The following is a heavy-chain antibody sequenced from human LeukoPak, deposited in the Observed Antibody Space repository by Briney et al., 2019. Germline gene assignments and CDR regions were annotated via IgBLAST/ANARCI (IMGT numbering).Heavy chain of an antibody. Sequence: WGSLRLSCAASGFSFGGYTMHWVRQAPGKGLEWVSLISWNGYSTSYGDSVKGRFTISRDNNKNSLYLQMNSLRTEDTALYYCARDSSGSLDYWGQGTLVTVSS. CDR2: ISWNGYST. CDR3: ARDSSGSLDY. D-gene: IGHD1-26*01. J-gene: IGHJ4*02. CDR1: GFSFGGYT. V-gene: IGHV3-43*01.